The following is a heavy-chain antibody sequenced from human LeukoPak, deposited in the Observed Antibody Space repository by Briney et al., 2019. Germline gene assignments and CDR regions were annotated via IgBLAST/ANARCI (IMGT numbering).Heavy chain of an antibody. V-gene: IGHV4-39*07. CDR2: IYYSGST. J-gene: IGHJ5*02. CDR3: ARERNPGATERGGYYNWFDP. Sequence: SETLSLTCTVSGGSISSSSYYWGWIRQPPGKGLEWIGSIYYSGSTYYNPSLKSRVTISVDTSKNQFSLKLSSVTAADTAVYYCARERNPGATERGGYYNWFDPWGQGTLVTVSS. CDR1: GGSISSSSYY. D-gene: IGHD1-26*01.